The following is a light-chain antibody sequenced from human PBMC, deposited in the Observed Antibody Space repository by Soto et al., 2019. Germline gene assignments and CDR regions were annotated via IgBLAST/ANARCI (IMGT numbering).Light chain of an antibody. CDR3: QQSYSAPRT. CDR1: QSISSY. J-gene: IGKJ1*01. CDR2: AAS. Sequence: DIQMTQSPSSLSASVGDRVAITCRASQSISSYLNWYQQKPGKSPKLLIYAASSLQSGVPSRFSGSGSGTDFPLTIRSLQPEDFALYYCQQSYSAPRTFGQGTKVEIE. V-gene: IGKV1-39*01.